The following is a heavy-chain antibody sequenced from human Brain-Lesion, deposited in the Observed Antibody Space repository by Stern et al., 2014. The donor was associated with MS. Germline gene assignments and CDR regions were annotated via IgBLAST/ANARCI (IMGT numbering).Heavy chain of an antibody. Sequence: QVQLVESGPGLVKPSQTLSLTCTVSGGPISSHSYYWSWIRQPAGKGLEGIGRIYASGTTNYTPSSKSRVSNSVDTSKNRLSLGLSSVTASDTAVYYCARDYGDLEFDLWGQGTLVTVSS. J-gene: IGHJ4*02. CDR3: ARDYGDLEFDL. D-gene: IGHD4-17*01. CDR1: GGPISSHSYY. CDR2: IYASGTT. V-gene: IGHV4-61*02.